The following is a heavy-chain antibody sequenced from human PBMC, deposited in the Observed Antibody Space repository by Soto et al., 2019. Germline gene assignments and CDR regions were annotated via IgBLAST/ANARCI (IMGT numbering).Heavy chain of an antibody. CDR1: GGSVSSGDYY. J-gene: IGHJ4*02. Sequence: KTSETLSLTCTVSGGSVSSGDYYWSWIRQPPGKGLEWIGYIYYSGTTNYNPSLKSRVTISVDTSKNQFSLKLSSVTAADTAVYYCARSPSGYSSTFDYWGQGTLVTVSS. CDR3: ARSPSGYSSTFDY. CDR2: IYYSGTT. D-gene: IGHD5-18*01. V-gene: IGHV4-61*08.